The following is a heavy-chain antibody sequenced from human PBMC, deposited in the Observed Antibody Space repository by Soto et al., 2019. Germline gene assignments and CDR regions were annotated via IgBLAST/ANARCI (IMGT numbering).Heavy chain of an antibody. J-gene: IGHJ4*02. V-gene: IGHV4-59*01. Sequence: TSETLSLTCTVSGGSISTFYWSWIRQPPGKGLEWIGYMYYSGSTNYNPSLKSRVTISVDTSKNQFSLKLSSVTAADTAVYYCASLRDYGDYVDYFGYWGQGTLVTVSS. CDR3: ASLRDYGDYVDYFGY. CDR1: GGSISTFY. CDR2: MYYSGST. D-gene: IGHD4-17*01.